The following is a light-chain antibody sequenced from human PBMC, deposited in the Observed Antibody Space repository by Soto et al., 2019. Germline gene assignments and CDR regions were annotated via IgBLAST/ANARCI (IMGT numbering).Light chain of an antibody. CDR3: QQSYSTPIT. CDR2: ASS. CDR1: QTISSW. J-gene: IGKJ5*01. Sequence: IQMTQSPSTLSGSVGDRVTITCRASQTISSWLAWYQQKPGKAPKLLIYASSSLQSGVPSRFSGSGSGADFILTISSLQSEDFATYYCQQSYSTPITFGQGTRLEIK. V-gene: IGKV1-39*01.